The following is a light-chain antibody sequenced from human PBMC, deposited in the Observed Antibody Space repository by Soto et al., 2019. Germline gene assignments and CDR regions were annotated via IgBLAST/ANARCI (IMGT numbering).Light chain of an antibody. CDR2: EVT. CDR1: SSDIRDSNY. Sequence: QSVLTQPPSASGSPGQSDTLSCSGISSDIRDSNYVSWYQQHPGKAPKLVVSEVTKRPSGVPDRFSGSRSGTTAFLTISGLQTEDEADYYCGSKAGSDKHVVFGGGTKLTVL. CDR3: GSKAGSDKHVV. V-gene: IGLV2-8*01. J-gene: IGLJ2*01.